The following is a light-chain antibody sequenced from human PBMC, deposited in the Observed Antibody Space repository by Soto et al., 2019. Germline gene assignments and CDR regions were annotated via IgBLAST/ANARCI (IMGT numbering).Light chain of an antibody. J-gene: IGKJ5*01. CDR1: QSVSGY. Sequence: PGERATLSCRASQSVSGYLGWYQQKPGQAPRLLIYDASNRAYGVPARFRGSGSGTNFTLTIASLEPEDFALYYCQQRNTWPPITFGQGTRLEIK. CDR3: QQRNTWPPIT. V-gene: IGKV3-11*01. CDR2: DAS.